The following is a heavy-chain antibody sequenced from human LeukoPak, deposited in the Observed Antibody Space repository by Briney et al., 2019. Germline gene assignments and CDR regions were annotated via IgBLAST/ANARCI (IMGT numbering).Heavy chain of an antibody. CDR3: ARDDGSGYCTNGVCYKGGFDY. CDR2: IYYSGST. D-gene: IGHD2-8*01. J-gene: IGHJ4*02. Sequence: SETLSLTCTVSGGSISSHYWSWIRQPPGKGLEWIGYIYYSGSTNYNPSLKSRVTISVDTSKNQFSLKLSSVTAADTAVYYCARDDGSGYCTNGVCYKGGFDYWAREPWSPSPQ. CDR1: GGSISSHY. V-gene: IGHV4-59*11.